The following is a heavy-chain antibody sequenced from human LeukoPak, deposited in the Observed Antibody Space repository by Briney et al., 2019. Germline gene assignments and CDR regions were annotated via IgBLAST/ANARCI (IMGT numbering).Heavy chain of an antibody. CDR2: VYYSGTT. Sequence: SETLSLTCTVSGVSISNFYWSWIRQPPGKGLECTGYVYYSGTTNYNPSLKSRVIISVDTSKNQFSVRLSSVTAADTAVYYCARDAPESSHFDYWGQGTLVTVSS. CDR1: GVSISNFY. J-gene: IGHJ4*02. V-gene: IGHV4-59*01. D-gene: IGHD1-14*01. CDR3: ARDAPESSHFDY.